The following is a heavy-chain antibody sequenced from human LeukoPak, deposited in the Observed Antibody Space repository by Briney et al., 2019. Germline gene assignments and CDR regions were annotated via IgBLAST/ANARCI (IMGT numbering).Heavy chain of an antibody. CDR1: GFTFSSYT. Sequence: GGSLRLSCAASGFTFSSYTFNWVRQAPGKGLEWVSFIRSISSGIYYADSVKGRFTISREDAKNSLSLQMNSLRAGDTAVYYCARGDYYGSGQFDYWGQGTLVTVSS. CDR3: ARGDYYGSGQFDY. J-gene: IGHJ4*02. D-gene: IGHD3-10*01. CDR2: IRSISSGI. V-gene: IGHV3-48*01.